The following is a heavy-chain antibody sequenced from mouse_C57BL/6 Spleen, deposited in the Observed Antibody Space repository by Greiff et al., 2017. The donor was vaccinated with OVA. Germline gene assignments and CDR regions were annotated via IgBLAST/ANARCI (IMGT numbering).Heavy chain of an antibody. D-gene: IGHD3-2*02. CDR3: AREGAAQPYCDY. J-gene: IGHJ2*01. Sequence: VKLQQPGAELVRPGSSVKLSCKASGYTFTSYWMHWVKQRPIQGLEWIGNIDPSDSETHYNQKFKDKATLTVDKSSSTAYMQLSSLTSEDSAVYYCAREGAAQPYCDYWGQGTTLTVSS. CDR2: IDPSDSET. CDR1: GYTFTSYW. V-gene: IGHV1-52*01.